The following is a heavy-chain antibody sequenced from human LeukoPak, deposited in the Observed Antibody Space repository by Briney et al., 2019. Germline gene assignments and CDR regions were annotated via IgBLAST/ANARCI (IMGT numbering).Heavy chain of an antibody. CDR2: LRGSDGET. V-gene: IGHV3-23*01. CDR1: GFTFSSYP. CDR3: ARGGGSYSWADY. Sequence: GGSLRLSCAASGFTFSSYPMSWVRQAPGKGLEWVSGLRGSDGETFYADSVKGRFTISRDNSKNTLYLQMNSLKAEDTAVYYCARGGGSYSWADYWGQGTLVTVSS. J-gene: IGHJ4*02. D-gene: IGHD1-26*01.